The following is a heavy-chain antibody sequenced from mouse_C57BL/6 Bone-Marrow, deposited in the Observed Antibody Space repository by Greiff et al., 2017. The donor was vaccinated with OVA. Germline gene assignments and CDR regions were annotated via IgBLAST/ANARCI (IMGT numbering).Heavy chain of an antibody. CDR1: GFTFSDYG. J-gene: IGHJ2*01. V-gene: IGHV5-17*01. CDR2: ISSGSSTI. CDR3: ARRFDY. Sequence: EVKLVESGGGLVKPGGSLKLSCAASGFTFSDYGMHWVRQATEKGLAWVAYISSGSSTIYYADTVKGRFTISRDNAKNTLFRQMTRMRSEDTAMYYCARRFDYWGQGTTLTVSS.